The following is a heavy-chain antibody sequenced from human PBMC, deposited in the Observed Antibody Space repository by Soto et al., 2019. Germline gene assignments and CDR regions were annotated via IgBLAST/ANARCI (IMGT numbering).Heavy chain of an antibody. Sequence: QVQLVQSGAEVKKPGASVKVSCKASGYTFTSYYMHWVRQAPGQGLEWMGIINPSGGSTSYAQKLQGRVTMTRDTSTSTVYMELSSLRYEDTAVYYCARGARSTHCDYWGQGTLVTVSS. V-gene: IGHV1-46*04. CDR2: INPSGGST. J-gene: IGHJ4*02. D-gene: IGHD2-15*01. CDR3: ARGARSTHCDY. CDR1: GYTFTSYY.